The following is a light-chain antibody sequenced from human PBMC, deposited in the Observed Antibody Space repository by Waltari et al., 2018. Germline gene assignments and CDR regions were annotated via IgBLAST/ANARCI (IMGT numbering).Light chain of an antibody. CDR3: SSYTSSSTGV. J-gene: IGLJ3*02. CDR1: SSDVVGYDY. V-gene: IGLV2-14*01. CDR2: DVS. Sequence: SALTQPASVSGAPGKSITISCTGASSDVVGYDYVSCYQQHPGKAPKLLIYDVSRRPSGVSNRFSGSKSGNTASLTISGLQVEDEADYYCSSYTSSSTGVFGGGTKLTVL.